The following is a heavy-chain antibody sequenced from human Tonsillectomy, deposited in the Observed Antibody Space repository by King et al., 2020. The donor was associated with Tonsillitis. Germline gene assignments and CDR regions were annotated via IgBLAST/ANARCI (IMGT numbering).Heavy chain of an antibody. V-gene: IGHV3-21*01. CDR3: ARDYYDNSGYFSSWPFDY. CDR2: ISSSSSNI. D-gene: IGHD3-22*01. J-gene: IGHJ4*02. Sequence: VQLVESGGGLVKPGGSLRLSCAASGFTFNTYSMNWVRQAPGKGLEWVSSISSSSSNIYYADSLKGRFTISRDNAKNSLYLQMNNLRAEDTAVYYCARDYYDNSGYFSSWPFDYWGQGTPVTVSS. CDR1: GFTFNTYS.